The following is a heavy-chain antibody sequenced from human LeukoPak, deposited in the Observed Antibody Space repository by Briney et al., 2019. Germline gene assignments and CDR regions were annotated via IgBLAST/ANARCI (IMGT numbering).Heavy chain of an antibody. V-gene: IGHV4-61*02. D-gene: IGHD6-13*01. J-gene: IGHJ6*03. CDR1: GGSISSGSYY. CDR2: IYTSGST. Sequence: SQTLSLTCTVSGGSISSGSYYWSWIRRPAGKGLEWIGRIYTSGSTNYNPSLKSRVTISVDTSKNQFSLKLSSVTAADTAVYYCARGGLGSSSSHYYYYMDVWGKGTTVTVSS. CDR3: ARGGLGSSSSHYYYYMDV.